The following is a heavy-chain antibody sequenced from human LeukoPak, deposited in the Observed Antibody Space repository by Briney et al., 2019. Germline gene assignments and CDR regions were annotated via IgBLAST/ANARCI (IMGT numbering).Heavy chain of an antibody. Sequence: PSETLSLTCTVSGGSISSSSYYWGWIRQPPGKGLEWIGSIYYSGSTYYNPSLKSRVTISVDTSKNQFSLKLSSVTAADTAVYYCARSQSPSHFDYWGQGTLVTVSS. CDR1: GGSISSSSYY. V-gene: IGHV4-39*07. CDR2: IYYSGST. CDR3: ARSQSPSHFDY. D-gene: IGHD6-6*01. J-gene: IGHJ4*02.